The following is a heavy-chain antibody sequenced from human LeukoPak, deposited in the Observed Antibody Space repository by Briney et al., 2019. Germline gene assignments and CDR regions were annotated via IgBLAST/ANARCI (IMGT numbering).Heavy chain of an antibody. CDR3: VKEEYSNSPGGDY. D-gene: IGHD6-6*01. Sequence: QPGGSLRLSCAASGFTFSSYAMHWVRQAPGKGLEWVAVISYDGSNKYYADSVKGRFTISRDNSKNTLYLQMNSLRTEDTAVYYCVKEEYSNSPGGDYWGQGTLVIVSS. CDR2: ISYDGSNK. J-gene: IGHJ4*02. CDR1: GFTFSSYA. V-gene: IGHV3-30-3*01.